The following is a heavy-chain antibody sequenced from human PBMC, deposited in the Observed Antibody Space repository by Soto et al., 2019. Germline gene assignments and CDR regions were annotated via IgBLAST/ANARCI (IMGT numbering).Heavy chain of an antibody. CDR2: IIPIFGTA. CDR1: GGTFSSYA. J-gene: IGHJ4*02. Sequence: QVQLVQSGAEVQKPGSSVKVSCKASGGTFSSYAISWVRQAPGQGLEWMGGIIPIFGTANYAQKFQGRVTITADKSTSTAYMELSSLRSEDTAVYYCARGTYYDSSGQPPAPFDYWGQGTLVTVSS. D-gene: IGHD3-22*01. V-gene: IGHV1-69*06. CDR3: ARGTYYDSSGQPPAPFDY.